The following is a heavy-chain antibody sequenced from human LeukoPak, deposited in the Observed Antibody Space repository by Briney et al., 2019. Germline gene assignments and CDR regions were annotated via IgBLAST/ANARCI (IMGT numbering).Heavy chain of an antibody. V-gene: IGHV3-15*01. CDR2: IKSTTDGATT. CDR1: GFTLSNAW. CDR3: TDFGY. Sequence: GGSLRLSCAASGFTLSNAWMSWVRQGPGKGLEWVGRIKSTTDGATTDYAAPVKGRFTISRDDSKNTLYLQMNSLKNEDTAVYHCTDFGYWGQGTLVTVSS. D-gene: IGHD3/OR15-3a*01. J-gene: IGHJ4*02.